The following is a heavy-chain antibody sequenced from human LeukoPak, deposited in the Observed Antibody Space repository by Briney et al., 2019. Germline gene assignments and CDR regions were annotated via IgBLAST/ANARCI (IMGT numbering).Heavy chain of an antibody. D-gene: IGHD6-19*01. Sequence: SVKVSCKASGGTFSSYSISWVRQAPGQGLEWMERIIPILNITNFEQKYQGRVAITADRSTNIVYMELSSLRSEDTAVYYCARGGLYSSAWFDPWGQGTLVTVSS. CDR1: GGTFSSYS. CDR2: IIPILNIT. V-gene: IGHV1-69*02. J-gene: IGHJ5*02. CDR3: ARGGLYSSAWFDP.